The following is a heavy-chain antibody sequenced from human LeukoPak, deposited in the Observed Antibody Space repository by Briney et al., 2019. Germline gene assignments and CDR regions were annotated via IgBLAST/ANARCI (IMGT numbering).Heavy chain of an antibody. CDR2: ISGSGGST. V-gene: IGHV3-23*01. CDR1: GFTFSSSV. Sequence: PGGSLRLSCAASGFTFSSSVIIWVRQAPGKGLEWVSGISGSGGSTYYADSVKGRFTISRDNSKNTLYLQMNSLRAEDTAVYYCARDQGTQGNRGSDLVKEAGYLDYWGQGTLVTVSS. CDR3: ARDQGTQGNRGSDLVKEAGYLDY. D-gene: IGHD5-12*01. J-gene: IGHJ4*02.